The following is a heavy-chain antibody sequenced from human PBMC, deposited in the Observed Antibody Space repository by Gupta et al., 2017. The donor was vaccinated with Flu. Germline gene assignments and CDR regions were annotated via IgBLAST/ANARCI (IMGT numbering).Heavy chain of an antibody. CDR3: ARDSKYDSSGYLFDY. CDR1: GGSFSGYY. CDR2: INHSGST. Sequence: QVQLQQWGAGLLKPSETLSLTCAVYGGSFSGYYWSWIRQPPGKGLEWIGEINHSGSTNYNPSLKSRVTISVDTSKNQFSLKLSSVTAADTAVYYCARDSKYDSSGYLFDYWGQGTLVTVSS. J-gene: IGHJ4*02. D-gene: IGHD3-22*01. V-gene: IGHV4-34*01.